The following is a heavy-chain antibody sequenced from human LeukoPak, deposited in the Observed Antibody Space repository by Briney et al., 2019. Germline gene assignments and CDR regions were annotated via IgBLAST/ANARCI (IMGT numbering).Heavy chain of an antibody. D-gene: IGHD3-9*01. Sequence: NPSETLSLTCTVSGGSISSSSYYWGWIRQPPGKGLEWIGSIYYSGSTYYNPSLKSRVAISVDTSKNQFSLKLSSVTAADTAVYYCARVRAWLPDYWGQGTLVTVSS. J-gene: IGHJ4*02. CDR3: ARVRAWLPDY. CDR1: GGSISSSSYY. CDR2: IYYSGST. V-gene: IGHV4-39*07.